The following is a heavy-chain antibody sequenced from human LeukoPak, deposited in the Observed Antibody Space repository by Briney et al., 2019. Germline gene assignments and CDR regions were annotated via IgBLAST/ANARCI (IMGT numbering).Heavy chain of an antibody. CDR1: GSTFSRYW. Sequence: GGSLRLSCAASGSTFSRYWMSWVRQAPGKGLVWVSRINGDGSSTTYADSVKGRFTISRDNAKNTLYLQMNSLRVEDTAVYYCARARGSYFDYWGQGTLVTVSS. CDR2: INGDGSST. CDR3: ARARGSYFDY. D-gene: IGHD3-10*01. V-gene: IGHV3-74*01. J-gene: IGHJ4*02.